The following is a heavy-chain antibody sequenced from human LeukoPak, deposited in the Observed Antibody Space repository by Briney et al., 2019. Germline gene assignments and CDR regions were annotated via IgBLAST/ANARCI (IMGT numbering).Heavy chain of an antibody. J-gene: IGHJ3*02. CDR1: GFTFSNDG. CDR3: ARGGSPPEALGDTFDI. CDR2: ISYDGSDK. V-gene: IGHV3-30*03. D-gene: IGHD1-26*01. Sequence: GGSLRLSCAASGFTFSNDGMHWVRQAPGRGLEWVALISYDGSDKHYADSVKGRFTVSRDNSKNTLYLQMNSLRAEDTAVYYCARGGSPPEALGDTFDIWGQGTMVTVSS.